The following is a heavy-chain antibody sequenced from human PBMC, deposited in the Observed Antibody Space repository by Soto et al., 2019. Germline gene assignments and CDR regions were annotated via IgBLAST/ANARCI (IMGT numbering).Heavy chain of an antibody. CDR2: IYYSGST. V-gene: IGHV4-31*03. D-gene: IGHD2-15*01. CDR3: ARDAVYCSGGSCYESYYYGMVV. J-gene: IGHJ6*02. CDR1: GGSISSGGYY. Sequence: PSETLSLTCTVSGGSISSGGYYWSWIRQHPGKGLEWIGYIYYSGSTYYNPSLKSRVTISVDTSKNQFSLKLSSVTAADTAVYYCARDAVYCSGGSCYESYYYGMVVGDQETTVTVSS.